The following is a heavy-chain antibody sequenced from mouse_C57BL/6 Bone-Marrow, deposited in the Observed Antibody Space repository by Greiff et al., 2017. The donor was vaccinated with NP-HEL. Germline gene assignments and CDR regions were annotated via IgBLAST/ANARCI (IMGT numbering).Heavy chain of an antibody. Sequence: EVQLQQSGAELVRPGASVKLSCTASGFNIKDYYMHWVKQRPELGLEWIGRIDPEDGDTEYDPKFQGKATMTADTSSNTAYLQLSSLTSEDTAVYYCTTAVVGGNAMDYWGQGTSVTVSS. CDR3: TTAVVGGNAMDY. V-gene: IGHV14-1*01. D-gene: IGHD1-1*01. CDR1: GFNIKDYY. J-gene: IGHJ4*01. CDR2: IDPEDGDT.